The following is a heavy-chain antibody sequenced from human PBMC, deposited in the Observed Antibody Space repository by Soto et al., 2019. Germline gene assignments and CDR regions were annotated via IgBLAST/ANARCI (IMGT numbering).Heavy chain of an antibody. CDR1: GFTFSNYW. CDR3: AGGDSSTYFYYYGLDV. J-gene: IGHJ6*02. Sequence: GGSLRLSCAASGFTFSNYWMHWVRQAPGKGLLWVARIFSDGSSTRYADSVKGRFTISRDNAKNTLWLQMNSLRVEDTAVYFCAGGDSSTYFYYYGLDVWGQGTTVTVSS. V-gene: IGHV3-74*01. CDR2: IFSDGSST. D-gene: IGHD6-13*01.